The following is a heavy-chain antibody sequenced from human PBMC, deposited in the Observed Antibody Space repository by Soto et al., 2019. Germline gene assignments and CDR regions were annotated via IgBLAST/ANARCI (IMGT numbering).Heavy chain of an antibody. D-gene: IGHD6-13*01. Sequence: PSQTLSLTCAISEDSVSSNSAAWNWIRQSPSRGLEWLGRTYYRSKWYNDYAVSVKSRITINPDTSKNQFSLQLNSVTPEDTAVYYCARDPLAGIAAAGTPLRHYYYYGMDVWGQGTTVTVSS. CDR3: ARDPLAGIAAAGTPLRHYYYYGMDV. CDR1: EDSVSSNSAA. J-gene: IGHJ6*02. V-gene: IGHV6-1*01. CDR2: TYYRSKWYN.